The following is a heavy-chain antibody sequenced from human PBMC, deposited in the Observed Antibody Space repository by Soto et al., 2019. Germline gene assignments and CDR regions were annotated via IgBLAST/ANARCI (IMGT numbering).Heavy chain of an antibody. CDR2: IYPGDSDT. J-gene: IGHJ3*02. CDR1: GYSFTSYW. V-gene: IGHV5-51*01. D-gene: IGHD6-6*01. CDR3: ARQGSSSSYAFDI. Sequence: GASLKISCKGSGYSFTSYWIGWVRQMPGKGLEWMGIIYPGDSDTRYSPSFQGQVTISADKSISTAYLQWSSLKASDTAMYYCARQGSSSSYAFDIWGQGTMVTVSS.